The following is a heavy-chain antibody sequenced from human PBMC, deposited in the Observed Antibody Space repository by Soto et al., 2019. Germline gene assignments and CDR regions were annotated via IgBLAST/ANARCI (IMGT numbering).Heavy chain of an antibody. CDR1: GFIFTDYA. D-gene: IGHD5-12*01. V-gene: IGHV3-23*01. Sequence: GGSLRLSCAASGFIFTDYAMNWVRQAPGKGLEWVSVIGGRGNSAYYADSVQGRFTISRDNSKNTLSLQMSSLTADDTAIYYCVREGRGSFDFWGRGTMVTVSS. CDR2: IGGRGNSA. CDR3: VREGRGSFDF. J-gene: IGHJ3*01.